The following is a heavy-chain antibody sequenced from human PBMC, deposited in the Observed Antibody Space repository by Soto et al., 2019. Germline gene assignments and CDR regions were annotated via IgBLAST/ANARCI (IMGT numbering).Heavy chain of an antibody. Sequence: GGSLRLSCVASGFSFSSYTMHWVRQAPGRGLEWLSDISSGSTTISYTDTVKGRFTVSRDNAKNSLYLQMKSLRVEEKDVYYYVRDREYCSGGNCYETGSDYWGQGTLVTVPQ. D-gene: IGHD2-15*01. J-gene: IGHJ4*02. CDR1: GFSFSSYT. CDR2: ISSGSTTI. V-gene: IGHV3-48*01. CDR3: VRDREYCSGGNCYETGSDY.